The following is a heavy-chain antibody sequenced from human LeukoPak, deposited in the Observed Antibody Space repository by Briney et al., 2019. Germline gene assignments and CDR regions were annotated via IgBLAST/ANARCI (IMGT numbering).Heavy chain of an antibody. J-gene: IGHJ6*02. CDR2: ISWNSGSI. D-gene: IGHD6-6*01. V-gene: IGHV3-9*01. CDR1: GFTFDDYA. CDR3: ARGRGYSSSSSDMDV. Sequence: GGSLRLSCAASGFTFDDYAMHWVRQAPGKGLEWVSGISWNSGSIGYADSVKGRFTISRDNAENSLYLQMNSLRAEDTAVYYCARGRGYSSSSSDMDVWGRGTTVTVSS.